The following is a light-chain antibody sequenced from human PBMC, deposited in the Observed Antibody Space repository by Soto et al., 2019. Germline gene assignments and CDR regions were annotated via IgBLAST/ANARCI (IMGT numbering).Light chain of an antibody. V-gene: IGKV3-20*01. CDR3: QQYGSSPPLT. J-gene: IGKJ4*01. CDR2: GAS. Sequence: EIVLTQSPGTLSLPPGERATLSCRASQSVSSSYLAWYQQKPGQAPRLLVYGASSRATGIPGRFSGSGSGTDFTLTISRLEPEDFAVYYCQQYGSSPPLTFGGGTKV. CDR1: QSVSSSY.